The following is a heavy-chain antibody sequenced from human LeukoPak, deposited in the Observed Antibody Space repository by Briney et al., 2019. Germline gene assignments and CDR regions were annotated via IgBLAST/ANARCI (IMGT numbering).Heavy chain of an antibody. D-gene: IGHD2-2*01. J-gene: IGHJ5*02. CDR1: GGSISSSSYY. CDR2: IYYSGST. Sequence: ETQSLTCTVSGGSISSSSYYWGWLRRPPGKGPERFGRIYYSGSTYYNRSLTSRVTISVDTSKNQFSLKLSSVAAADTAVYYCARTTGYQLLSDNNWVDPWGQGTLVTVSP. CDR3: ARTTGYQLLSDNNWVDP. V-gene: IGHV4-39*07.